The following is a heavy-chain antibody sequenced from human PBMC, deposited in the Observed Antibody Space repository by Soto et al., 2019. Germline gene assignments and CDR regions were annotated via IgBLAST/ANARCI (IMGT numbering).Heavy chain of an antibody. Sequence: RGSLRLSCSASGFTFSSYSMNWLRQAPGKGLEWVSYISGDSHDIYYADSVKGRFTISRDNAKNSLFLHMDSLRAEDTAVYYCARDGGHGMDVWGQGTTVTVSS. CDR3: ARDGGHGMDV. CDR1: GFTFSSYS. V-gene: IGHV3-21*05. CDR2: ISGDSHDI. D-gene: IGHD3-16*01. J-gene: IGHJ6*02.